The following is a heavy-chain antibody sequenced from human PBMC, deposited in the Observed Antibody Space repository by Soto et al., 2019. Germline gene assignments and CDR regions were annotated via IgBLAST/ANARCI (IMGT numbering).Heavy chain of an antibody. CDR3: ARQGHQAPWYYYYMDV. Sequence: SEPLSLPCTVSGGSISSYYWSWIRQPPGKGLEWIGYIYYSGSTNYNPSLKGRVTISVDTSKNQFSLKLSSVTAADTAVYYCARQGHQAPWYYYYMDVWGKGTTVTVSS. J-gene: IGHJ6*03. CDR1: GGSISSYY. V-gene: IGHV4-59*08. CDR2: IYYSGST.